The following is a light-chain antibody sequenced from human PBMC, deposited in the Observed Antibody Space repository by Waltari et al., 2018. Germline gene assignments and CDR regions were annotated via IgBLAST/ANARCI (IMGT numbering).Light chain of an antibody. J-gene: IGKJ4*01. CDR1: QSIRGY. Sequence: ETVLTQSPATLSLSPGERATLSCRASQSIRGYLTWYQQKPGQAPRLLIYDASNRVTGIPARFSGSGSGTDFTLTISSLEPEDFALYYCQQHSNWPLTFGGGTKVEIK. CDR3: QQHSNWPLT. CDR2: DAS. V-gene: IGKV3-11*01.